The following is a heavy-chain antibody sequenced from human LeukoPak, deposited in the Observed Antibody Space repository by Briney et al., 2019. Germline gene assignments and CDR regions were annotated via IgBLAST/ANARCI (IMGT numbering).Heavy chain of an antibody. CDR1: GFTFSPYA. Sequence: GRSLRLSCVASGFTFSPYAMHWVRQAPGKGLEWVAVISYDGSYKHYADSVKGRFTISRDNSKNTLYLQMNSLGAEDTAVCYCARGTTVTWKPVDFWGQGTLVTVSS. CDR2: ISYDGSYK. J-gene: IGHJ4*02. CDR3: ARGTTVTWKPVDF. D-gene: IGHD4-11*01. V-gene: IGHV3-30*04.